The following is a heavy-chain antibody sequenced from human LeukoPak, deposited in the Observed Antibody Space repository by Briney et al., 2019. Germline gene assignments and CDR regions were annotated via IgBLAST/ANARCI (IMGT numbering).Heavy chain of an antibody. CDR1: GGSISSSSYY. Sequence: PSETLSLTCTVSGGSISSSSYYWGWIRQPPGKGLEWIGSIYYSGSTYYNPSLESRVTISVDTSKNQFSLKLSSVTAADTAVYYCARNGWDYDFWSGYPNWFDPWGQGTLVTVSS. V-gene: IGHV4-39*07. CDR2: IYYSGST. D-gene: IGHD3-3*01. CDR3: ARNGWDYDFWSGYPNWFDP. J-gene: IGHJ5*02.